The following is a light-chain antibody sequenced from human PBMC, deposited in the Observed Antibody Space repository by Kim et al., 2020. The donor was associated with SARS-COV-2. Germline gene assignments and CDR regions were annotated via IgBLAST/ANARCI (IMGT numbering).Light chain of an antibody. CDR2: SNT. CDR1: SSNIGTNH. V-gene: IGLV1-44*01. Sequence: QGVTISCSGSSSNIGTNHVNWYQHLPGTAPKRLIYSNTQRPSGVPDRFSGSKSGTSASLAISGLQSEDEAIYYCAAWDDSLNGQWVFGGGTKVTVL. J-gene: IGLJ3*02. CDR3: AAWDDSLNGQWV.